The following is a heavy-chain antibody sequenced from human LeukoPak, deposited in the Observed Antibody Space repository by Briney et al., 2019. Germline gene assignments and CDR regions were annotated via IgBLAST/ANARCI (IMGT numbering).Heavy chain of an antibody. D-gene: IGHD3-16*02. CDR1: GFSFSSYD. CDR3: ARDLGYPDY. CDR2: IWYDGSNK. Sequence: TGGSLRLSCAASGFSFSSYDMHWVRQAPGKGLEWVAVIWYDGSNKYHADSVKGRFTISRDNSKNTLYLQMNSLRAEDTAVYYCARDLGYPDYWGQGTLVAVSS. J-gene: IGHJ4*02. V-gene: IGHV3-33*01.